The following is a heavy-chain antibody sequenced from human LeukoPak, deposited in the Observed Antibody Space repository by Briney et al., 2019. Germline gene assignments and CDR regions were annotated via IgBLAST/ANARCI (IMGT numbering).Heavy chain of an antibody. CDR3: ARQRRYGYYYYYMDV. V-gene: IGHV3-20*04. J-gene: IGHJ6*03. CDR2: INWNGGGA. Sequence: PGGSLRLSCAASGFTFDDYGMSWVRQVPGKGLEWVSGINWNGGGAGYADSVKGRFTISRDNAKNSLYLQMSSLRADDTALYFCARQRRYGYYYYYMDVWGKGTTVSVSS. D-gene: IGHD5-18*01. CDR1: GFTFDDYG.